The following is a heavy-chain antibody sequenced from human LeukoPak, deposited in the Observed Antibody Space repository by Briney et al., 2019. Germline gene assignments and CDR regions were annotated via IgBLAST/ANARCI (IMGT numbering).Heavy chain of an antibody. CDR3: TRAAVGATGDYYGMDV. V-gene: IGHV3-66*01. J-gene: IGHJ6*02. CDR1: GFAVSSNY. Sequence: GGSLRLSCAVSGFAVSSNYMTWVRQEPGKGLEWVSLIYSGGSTYYADSVKGRFTIPRDNSKNTLYLQMNSLRAEDTAVYYCTRAAVGATGDYYGMDVWGQGTTVTVSS. CDR2: IYSGGST. D-gene: IGHD1-26*01.